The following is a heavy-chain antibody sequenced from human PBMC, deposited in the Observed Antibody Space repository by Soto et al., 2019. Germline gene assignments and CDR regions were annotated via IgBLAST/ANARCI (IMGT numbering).Heavy chain of an antibody. D-gene: IGHD3-10*01. V-gene: IGHV3-23*01. Sequence: GGSLRLSCAASGSTFAHQAMSWVRQAPGTGLEWVSAVSGSGGGTYYADSVKGRFTISRDNSKNTLYLQMNSLRVEDTAVYYCARDSGGDSAYLRGSFLDYWGQGTLVRVSS. J-gene: IGHJ4*02. CDR3: ARDSGGDSAYLRGSFLDY. CDR2: VSGSGGGT. CDR1: GSTFAHQA.